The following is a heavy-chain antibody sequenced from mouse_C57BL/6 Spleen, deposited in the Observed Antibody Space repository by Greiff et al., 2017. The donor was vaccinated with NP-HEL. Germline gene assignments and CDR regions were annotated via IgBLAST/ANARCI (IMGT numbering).Heavy chain of an antibody. CDR1: GYSFSSSW. CDR3: AREANWDGTGSYYALDD. J-gene: IGHJ4*01. D-gene: IGHD4-1*01. V-gene: IGHV1-82*01. CDR2: IYPGDGDT. Sequence: VQLQQSGPELVKPGASVKISCKASGYSFSSSWMNWVKQRPGKGLEWIGRIYPGDGDTNYNGKFKGKATLTADKSSSTAYMQLSSLTSEDSAVYFCAREANWDGTGSYYALDDWGQGTSVTVSS.